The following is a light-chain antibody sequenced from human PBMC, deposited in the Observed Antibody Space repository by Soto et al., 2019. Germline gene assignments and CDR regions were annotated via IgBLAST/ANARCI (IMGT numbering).Light chain of an antibody. Sequence: DIQMTQSPSSLSASVGDRVIITCRASQGMSNYLAWYQQKPVTVPNVLIYGATTLQSGVPSRFSGSGSGTDFTLTISSLQPEDVATYYCQKYDSAPFTFGPGTKVDIK. J-gene: IGKJ3*01. CDR3: QKYDSAPFT. CDR2: GAT. CDR1: QGMSNY. V-gene: IGKV1-27*01.